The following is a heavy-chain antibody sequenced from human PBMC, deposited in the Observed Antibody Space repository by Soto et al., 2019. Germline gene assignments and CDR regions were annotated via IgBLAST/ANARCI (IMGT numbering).Heavy chain of an antibody. CDR1: GGSISSGGYS. J-gene: IGHJ5*02. CDR2: IYHSGST. D-gene: IGHD3-22*01. Sequence: SETLSLTCAVSGGSISSGGYSWSWIWQPPGKGLEWIGYIYHSGSTYYNPSLKSRVTISVDRSKNQFSLKLISVTAADTAVYYCARARRYYDSSGYSNWFDPWGQGTLVTVSS. CDR3: ARARRYYDSSGYSNWFDP. V-gene: IGHV4-30-2*01.